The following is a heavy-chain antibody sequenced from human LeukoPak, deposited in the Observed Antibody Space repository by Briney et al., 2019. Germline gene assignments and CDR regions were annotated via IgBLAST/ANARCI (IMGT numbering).Heavy chain of an antibody. Sequence: PSETLSLTCTVSGGSISSSSYYWSWIRQPAGKGLEWIGRIYTSGSTTYNPSLKSRVTISVDTSKNQFPLILSSVTATDTALYYCARGVTAAGHFDYWGQGTLVTVSS. CDR3: ARGVTAAGHFDY. D-gene: IGHD6-13*01. V-gene: IGHV4-61*02. CDR2: IYTSGST. CDR1: GGSISSSSYY. J-gene: IGHJ4*02.